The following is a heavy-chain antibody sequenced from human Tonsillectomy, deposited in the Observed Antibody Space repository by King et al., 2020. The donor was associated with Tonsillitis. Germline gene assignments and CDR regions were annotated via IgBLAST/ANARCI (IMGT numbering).Heavy chain of an antibody. Sequence: QLVQSGAEVKRPGESLKISCKGSGYTFTYYLIGWVRQIPGKGLEGVGIFYPGDSDTRYSPTFQGQVTMSTAKSISTAYLQWISLKASDTAMYYCARGHRELGVDFWGQGTLVTVSS. CDR1: GYTFTYYL. D-gene: IGHD7-27*01. CDR2: FYPGDSDT. V-gene: IGHV5-51*03. CDR3: ARGHRELGVDF. J-gene: IGHJ4*02.